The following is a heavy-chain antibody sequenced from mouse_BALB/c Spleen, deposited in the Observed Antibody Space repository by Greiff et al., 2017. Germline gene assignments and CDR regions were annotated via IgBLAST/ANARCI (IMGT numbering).Heavy chain of an antibody. D-gene: IGHD2-14*01. CDR1: GYTFPDYN. J-gene: IGHJ4*01. Sequence: EVQLQQSGPELVKPGASVKIPCKASGYTFPDYNMDWVKQSHGKSLEWIGDINPNNGGTIYNQKFKGKATLTVDKSSSTAYMELRSLTSEDTAVYYCARAYYRYEGYYYAMDYWGQGTSVTVAS. CDR2: INPNNGGT. V-gene: IGHV1-18*01. CDR3: ARAYYRYEGYYYAMDY.